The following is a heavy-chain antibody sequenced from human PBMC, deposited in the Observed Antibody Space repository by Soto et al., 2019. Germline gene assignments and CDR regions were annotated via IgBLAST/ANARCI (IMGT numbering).Heavy chain of an antibody. V-gene: IGHV1-69*08. CDR1: GGTFSSYT. Sequence: QVQLVQSGAEMKKPGSSVKVSCKASGGTFSSYTISWVRQAPAQGLEWMGRIIPILGIANYAQKFQGRVTITADKSTSTAYMELSSLRSEDTAVYYCARDYGDYAFDYWGQGTLVTVSS. CDR3: ARDYGDYAFDY. CDR2: IIPILGIA. J-gene: IGHJ4*02. D-gene: IGHD4-17*01.